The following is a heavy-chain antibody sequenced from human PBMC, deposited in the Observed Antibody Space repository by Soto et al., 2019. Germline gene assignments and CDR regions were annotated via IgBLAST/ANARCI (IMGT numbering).Heavy chain of an antibody. V-gene: IGHV4-34*01. D-gene: IGHD6-19*01. Sequence: SETLSLTCAVYGGSFSGYYWSWIRQPPGKGLEWIGEINHSGSTNYNPSLKSRVTISVDTSKNQFSLKLNSVTAADTAVYYCARVGGIAVAGTYNYYRMDVWGQGDTVTVSS. CDR3: ARVGGIAVAGTYNYYRMDV. CDR1: GGSFSGYY. J-gene: IGHJ6*02. CDR2: INHSGST.